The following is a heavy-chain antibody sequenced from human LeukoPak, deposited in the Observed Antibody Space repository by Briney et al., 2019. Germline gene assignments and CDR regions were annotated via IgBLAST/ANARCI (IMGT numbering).Heavy chain of an antibody. CDR3: AKSSGAFDI. J-gene: IGHJ3*02. V-gene: IGHV3-23*01. D-gene: IGHD6-6*01. Sequence: GGSLRLSCAASGFTFNKAWMSWVRQAPGKGLEWVSAISGSGGSTYYADSVKGRFTISRDNSKNTLYLQMNSLRAEDTAVYYCAKSSGAFDIWGQGTMVTVSS. CDR1: GFTFNKAW. CDR2: ISGSGGST.